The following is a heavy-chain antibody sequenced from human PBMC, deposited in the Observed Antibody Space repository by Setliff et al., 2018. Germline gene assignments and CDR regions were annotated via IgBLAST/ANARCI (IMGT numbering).Heavy chain of an antibody. CDR1: GFTFSGSA. Sequence: GGSLRLSCAASGFTFSGSAMYWVRQASGKGLEWVGRIRSKSDSYATIYAASVRGRFTISRDDSKNTAYLQMNSLKTEDTAVYYCAAAPAGSDVFDMWGQGTMVTVS. V-gene: IGHV3-73*01. CDR3: AAAPAGSDVFDM. D-gene: IGHD6-13*01. J-gene: IGHJ3*02. CDR2: IRSKSDSYAT.